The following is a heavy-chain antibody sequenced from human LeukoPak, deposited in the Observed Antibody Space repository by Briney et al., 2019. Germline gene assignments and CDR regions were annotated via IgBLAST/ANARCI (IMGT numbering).Heavy chain of an antibody. Sequence: GGSLRLSCAASGFTFSSYGMHWVRQAPGKGLEWVAFIRYDGSNKYYADSVKGRFTISRDNSKNTLYLQMNSLRAEDTAVYHCAKDRGLTYYYDSSGYRPMDVWGKGTTVTVSS. V-gene: IGHV3-30*02. CDR3: AKDRGLTYYYDSSGYRPMDV. CDR1: GFTFSSYG. CDR2: IRYDGSNK. J-gene: IGHJ6*03. D-gene: IGHD3-22*01.